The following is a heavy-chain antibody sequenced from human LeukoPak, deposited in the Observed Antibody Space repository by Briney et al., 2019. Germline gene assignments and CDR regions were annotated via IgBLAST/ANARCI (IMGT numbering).Heavy chain of an antibody. CDR1: GFTFSTFA. Sequence: GGSLRLSCAASGFTFSTFAMHWVRQAPGKGLEWVAVISYDGNNKYYADSVKGRFTISRDNSKNTLYLQMNSLRVEDTAVYYCARDHGSSGWYETVDYWGQGTLVTVSS. D-gene: IGHD6-19*01. CDR2: ISYDGNNK. J-gene: IGHJ4*02. V-gene: IGHV3-30-3*01. CDR3: ARDHGSSGWYETVDY.